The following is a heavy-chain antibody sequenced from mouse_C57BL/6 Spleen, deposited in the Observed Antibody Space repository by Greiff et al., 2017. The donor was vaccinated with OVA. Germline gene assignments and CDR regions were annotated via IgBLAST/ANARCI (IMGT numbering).Heavy chain of an antibody. CDR2: IYPGDGDT. V-gene: IGHV1-82*01. CDR1: GYAFSSSW. Sequence: QLQQSGPELVKPGASVKISCKASGYAFSSSWMNWVKQRPGKGLEWIGRIYPGDGDTNYNGKFKGKATLTADKSSSTAYMQLSSLTSEDSAVYFCARRPSMDYWGQGTSVTVSS. CDR3: ARRPSMDY. J-gene: IGHJ4*01.